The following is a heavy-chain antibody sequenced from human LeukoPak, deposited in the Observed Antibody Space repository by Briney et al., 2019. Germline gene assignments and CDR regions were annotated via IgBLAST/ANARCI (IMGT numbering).Heavy chain of an antibody. J-gene: IGHJ5*02. CDR1: GGTFSSHA. CDR2: INPESGTS. CDR3: ARERDDVGYSPLDP. Sequence: ASVKVSCKASGGTFSSHAITWVRQAPGQGLDWMGWINPESGTSNYAQKLQGRFTMTWDTATSTAYMELRNPRYDDTAMYYCARERDDVGYSPLDPWGQGTQVTVSS. V-gene: IGHV1-2*02. D-gene: IGHD2-2*03.